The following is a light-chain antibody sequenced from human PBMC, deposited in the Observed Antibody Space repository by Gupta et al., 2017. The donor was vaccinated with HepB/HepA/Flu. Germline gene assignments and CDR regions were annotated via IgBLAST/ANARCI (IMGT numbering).Light chain of an antibody. J-gene: IGLJ3*02. V-gene: IGLV1-44*01. Sequence: QSVLTQPPSASATPGQRVPISCSGSSSNIGRNVVNWYQQFPETAPKLLVYKSDQRPSGVPDRFSGSKAGTSASLAISGLQSEDEADYYCAAWDDSLSGLLFGGGTKLTVL. CDR3: AAWDDSLSGLL. CDR2: KSD. CDR1: SSNIGRNV.